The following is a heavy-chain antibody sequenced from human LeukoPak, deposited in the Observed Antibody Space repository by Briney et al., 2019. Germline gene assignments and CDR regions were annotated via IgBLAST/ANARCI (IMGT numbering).Heavy chain of an antibody. CDR2: ISAYNGNT. V-gene: IGHV1-18*01. Sequence: ASVTVTCKASGYTFTSYGISWVRQAPGQGLEWMGWISAYNGNTNYAQKLQGRVTMTTDTSTSTAYMELRSLRSDDTAVYYCARGCSGGSCSRLPLGYLGQGTLVTVSS. J-gene: IGHJ4*02. CDR3: ARGCSGGSCSRLPLGY. D-gene: IGHD2-15*01. CDR1: GYTFTSYG.